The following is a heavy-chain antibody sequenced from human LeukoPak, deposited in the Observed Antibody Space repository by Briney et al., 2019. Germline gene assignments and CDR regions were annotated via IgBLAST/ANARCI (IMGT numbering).Heavy chain of an antibody. D-gene: IGHD5-18*01. V-gene: IGHV1-69*05. CDR1: GHTFTSYD. CDR2: IIPIFGTA. J-gene: IGHJ6*03. CDR3: AAVDTADYYYYCYMEV. Sequence: ASVKVSCKASGHTFTSYDINWVRQATGQGLEWMGGIIPIFGTATYAQKFQGRVTITTDESTSTAYMELSSLRSEDTAVYYCAAVDTADYYYYCYMEVWGKGTTVTVSS.